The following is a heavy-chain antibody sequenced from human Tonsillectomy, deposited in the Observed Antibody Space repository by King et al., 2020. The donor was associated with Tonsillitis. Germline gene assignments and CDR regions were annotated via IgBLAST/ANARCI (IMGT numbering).Heavy chain of an antibody. V-gene: IGHV5-51*03. CDR2: IHPGDSDT. J-gene: IGHJ3*02. CDR1: GYRFTSYW. CDR3: ARRSLGISHNPFDI. Sequence: QLVQSGAEVKKPGESLKISCQGSGYRFTSYWIGWVRQVPGKGLEWLGIIHPGDSDTRYSPSFQGLVTISADKSINTAYLQWRSLEASDSAIFYCARRSLGISHNPFDIWGQGTVVTVSS. D-gene: IGHD6-13*01.